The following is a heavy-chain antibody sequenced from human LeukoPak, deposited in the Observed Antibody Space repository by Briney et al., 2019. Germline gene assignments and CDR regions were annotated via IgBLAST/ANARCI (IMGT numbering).Heavy chain of an antibody. D-gene: IGHD2-8*01. CDR1: GFSFSSYA. J-gene: IGHJ6*03. V-gene: IGHV3-20*04. CDR3: AREKANVDYYYYMDV. Sequence: GGSLRLSCAASGFSFSSYAMNWVRQAPGKGLEWVSGINWNGDSTGYADSVKGRFTISRDNAKNSLYLQMNSLRAEDTAFYYCAREKANVDYYYYMDVWGKGTTVTVSS. CDR2: INWNGDST.